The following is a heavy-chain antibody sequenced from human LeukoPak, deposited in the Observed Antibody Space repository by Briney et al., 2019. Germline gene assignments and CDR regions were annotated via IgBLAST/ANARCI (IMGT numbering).Heavy chain of an antibody. J-gene: IGHJ4*02. Sequence: PGGSLRLSCAASGFTFSDYYMSWIRQAPGKGLEWVSYISSSSGYTNYADSVKGRFTISTDNAKNSLFLQMNSLRAEDTAVYYCARGYSGSYYGYWGQGTLVTVSS. V-gene: IGHV3-11*05. D-gene: IGHD1-26*01. CDR3: ARGYSGSYYGY. CDR1: GFTFSDYY. CDR2: ISSSSGYT.